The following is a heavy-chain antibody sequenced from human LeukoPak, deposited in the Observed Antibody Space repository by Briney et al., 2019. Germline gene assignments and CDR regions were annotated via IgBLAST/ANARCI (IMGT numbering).Heavy chain of an antibody. CDR2: MNPNSGNT. V-gene: IGHV1-8*01. CDR3: ALSGSRYYYYGMDV. CDR1: GYTFTSYD. J-gene: IGHJ6*02. D-gene: IGHD3-10*01. Sequence: ASVKVSCKASGYTFTSYDINWVRQATGQGLEWMGWMNPNSGNTGYAQKFQGRVTMTRNTSISTAYMELSSLRSEDTAVYYCALSGSRYYYYGMDVWGQGTTVTVSS.